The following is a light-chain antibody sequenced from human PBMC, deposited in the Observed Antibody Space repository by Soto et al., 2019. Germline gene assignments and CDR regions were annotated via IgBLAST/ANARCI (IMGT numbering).Light chain of an antibody. V-gene: IGKV3-11*01. CDR1: QSVSSY. J-gene: IGKJ1*01. CDR2: DAS. Sequence: EILLTQSPATLSLSPGETATLSCRASQSVSSYLAWYQQKPGRAPRLLIYDASNRATGIPARFSGSGSGTEFTLTISSLQSEDLAVYHCQQYNKWPQTFGQGTKVDIK. CDR3: QQYNKWPQT.